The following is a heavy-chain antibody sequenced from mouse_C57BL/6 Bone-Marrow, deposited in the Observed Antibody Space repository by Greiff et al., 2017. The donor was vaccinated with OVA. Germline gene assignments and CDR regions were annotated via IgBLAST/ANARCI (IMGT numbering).Heavy chain of an antibody. V-gene: IGHV1-50*01. CDR1: GYTFTSYW. CDR3: ASITTVGDY. Sequence: QVQLQQPGAELVKPGASVKLSCKASGYTFTSYWMQWVKQRPGQGLEWIGEIDPSDSYTNYNQKFKGKATLTVDTSSSTAYMQLSSLTSEDSAVYYCASITTVGDYWGQGTTLTVSS. J-gene: IGHJ2*01. CDR2: IDPSDSYT. D-gene: IGHD1-1*01.